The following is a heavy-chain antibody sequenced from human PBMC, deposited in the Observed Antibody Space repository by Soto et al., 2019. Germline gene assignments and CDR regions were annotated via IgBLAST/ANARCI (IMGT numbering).Heavy chain of an antibody. V-gene: IGHV3-49*04. Sequence: PGGSLRLSCTAARFTFADYAMSWVRQAPGKGLEWVGFIRSKAYGGTTEYAASVKGRFTISRDDSKSIAYLQMKSLKTEDTAVYYCTRVITMVRGVIDLQYYYGMDVWGQGTTVTVSS. J-gene: IGHJ6*02. D-gene: IGHD3-10*01. CDR1: RFTFADYA. CDR3: TRVITMVRGVIDLQYYYGMDV. CDR2: IRSKAYGGTT.